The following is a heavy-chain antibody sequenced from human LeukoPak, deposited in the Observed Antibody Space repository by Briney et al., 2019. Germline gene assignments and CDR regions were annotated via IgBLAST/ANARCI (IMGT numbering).Heavy chain of an antibody. CDR3: ASLPRGIVVAPFDY. CDR1: GYTFTGYY. CDR2: INPNSGGT. D-gene: IGHD3-22*01. J-gene: IGHJ4*02. Sequence: VSVTVSCKASGYTFTGYYMHWVRQAPGQGLEWMGWINPNSGGTNYAQKFQGRVTMTRDTSISTAYMELSRLRSDDTAVYYCASLPRGIVVAPFDYWGQRTVVTVSS. V-gene: IGHV1-2*02.